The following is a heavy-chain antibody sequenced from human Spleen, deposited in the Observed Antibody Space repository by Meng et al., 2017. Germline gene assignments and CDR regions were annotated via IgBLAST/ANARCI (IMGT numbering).Heavy chain of an antibody. D-gene: IGHD4-11*01. J-gene: IGHJ4*02. CDR3: ARGPTTMAHDFDY. CDR2: INHSGST. V-gene: IGHV4-34*01. Sequence: QVQIRQWGAGRLKPSEPLSLTFVVSGGSFSDYYWSWIRQPPGKGLEWIGEINHSGSTNYNPSLESRATISVDTSQNNLSLKLSSVTAADSAVYYCARGPTTMAHDFDYWGQGTLVTVSS. CDR1: GGSFSDYY.